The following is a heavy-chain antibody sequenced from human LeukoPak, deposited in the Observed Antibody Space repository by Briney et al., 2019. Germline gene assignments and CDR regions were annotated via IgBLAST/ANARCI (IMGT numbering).Heavy chain of an antibody. CDR1: GGSVSSASYY. D-gene: IGHD5-12*01. CDR3: ARGSIVATDFDY. Sequence: PSETLSLTCTVSGGSVSSASYYWSWIRQPPGKGLEWIGYIYYSGSTNYNPSLKSRVTISVDTSKNQFSLKLSSVTAADTAVYYCARGSIVATDFDYRGQGTLVIVSS. J-gene: IGHJ4*02. CDR2: IYYSGST. V-gene: IGHV4-61*01.